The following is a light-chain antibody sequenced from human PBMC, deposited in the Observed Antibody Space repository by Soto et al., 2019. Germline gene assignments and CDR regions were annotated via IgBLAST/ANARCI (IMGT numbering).Light chain of an antibody. CDR2: DAS. CDR1: QSVGNNY. V-gene: IGKV3-20*01. CDR3: QQSASSPLT. Sequence: EIVLTQSPGTLSLSPGERATLSCRATQSVGNNYLAWFQQKPGQAPRLLIYDASSRATGIPDRFSASGSGTDFTLTINRLEPEDFAVYYCQQSASSPLTFGGGTKVEIK. J-gene: IGKJ4*01.